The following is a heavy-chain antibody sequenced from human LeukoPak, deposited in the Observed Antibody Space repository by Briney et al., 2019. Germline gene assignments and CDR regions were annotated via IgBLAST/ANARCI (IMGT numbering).Heavy chain of an antibody. CDR1: GFTFSSYA. V-gene: IGHV3-30-3*01. Sequence: PGGSLRLSCAASGFTFSSYAMHWVRQAPGKGLEWVAVISYDGSNKYYADSVKGRFTISRDNSKNTLYLQMNSLRAEDTAVYYCARADPYCSGGSCSSFACWGQGTLVTVSS. J-gene: IGHJ4*02. CDR2: ISYDGSNK. D-gene: IGHD2-15*01. CDR3: ARADPYCSGGSCSSFAC.